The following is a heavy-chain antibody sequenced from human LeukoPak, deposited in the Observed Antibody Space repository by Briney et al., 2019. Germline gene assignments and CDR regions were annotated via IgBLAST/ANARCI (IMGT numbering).Heavy chain of an antibody. Sequence: GGSLRLSCAMSGFTLTSTGMHWVRQAPGKGLEWVAFMHYDGRNILYADSVKGRFSISTDNSKNMVYLQMSSLRAEDTAVYFCARDQPLAVASWGYFYYYMDVWGKGTTVTVSS. V-gene: IGHV3-30*02. J-gene: IGHJ6*03. D-gene: IGHD2-2*01. CDR1: GFTLTSTG. CDR3: ARDQPLAVASWGYFYYYMDV. CDR2: MHYDGRNI.